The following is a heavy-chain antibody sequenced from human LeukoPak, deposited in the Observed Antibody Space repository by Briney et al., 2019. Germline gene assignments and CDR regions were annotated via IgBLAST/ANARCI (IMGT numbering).Heavy chain of an antibody. CDR3: AREKYLNY. V-gene: IGHV1-69*05. Sequence: SVKVSCKASGGTFSSYAVSWVRQAPGQGLEWMGGIAPIFGTANYAQKFQGRVTISTDESTSTVYMELSSLRSEDTAVYYCAREKYLNYWGQGTLVTVSS. J-gene: IGHJ4*02. CDR2: IAPIFGTA. CDR1: GGTFSSYA.